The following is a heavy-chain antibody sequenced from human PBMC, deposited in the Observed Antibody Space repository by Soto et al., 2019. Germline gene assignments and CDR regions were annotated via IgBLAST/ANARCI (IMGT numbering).Heavy chain of an antibody. V-gene: IGHV1-69*13. Sequence: GASVKVSCKASGGTFSSYAISWVRQAPGQGLEWMGGIIPIFGTANYAQKFQGRVTITADESTSTAYMELSSLRSEDTAVYYCARAYSGQLYYYYGMDVWGQRTTVTVSS. J-gene: IGHJ6*02. CDR2: IIPIFGTA. CDR3: ARAYSGQLYYYYGMDV. D-gene: IGHD1-26*01. CDR1: GGTFSSYA.